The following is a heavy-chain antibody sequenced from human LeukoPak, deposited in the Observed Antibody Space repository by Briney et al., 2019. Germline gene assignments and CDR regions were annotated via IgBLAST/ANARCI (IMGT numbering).Heavy chain of an antibody. CDR3: ARDSSGYDQNFDY. Sequence: SETLSLTCAVYGGSFSGYYWSWFRQPPGKGLEWIGYISYSGITNYNPSLKSRVTISVDTSKSQFSLKLNSVTAADTAVYFCARDSSGYDQNFDYWGQGTLVTVSS. CDR2: ISYSGIT. V-gene: IGHV4-59*01. CDR1: GGSFSGYY. D-gene: IGHD5-12*01. J-gene: IGHJ4*02.